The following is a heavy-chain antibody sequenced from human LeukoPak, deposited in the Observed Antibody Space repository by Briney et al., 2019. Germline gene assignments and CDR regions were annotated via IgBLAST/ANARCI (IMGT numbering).Heavy chain of an antibody. Sequence: SETLSLTCTVSGGSISSYYWNWIRQPPGKGLEWIGYIYYSGSTNYNPSLKSRVTISVDTSKNQFSLKLSSVTAADTAVYYCATLMDTAMVRGYWGQGTLVTVSS. D-gene: IGHD5-18*01. CDR2: IYYSGST. V-gene: IGHV4-59*01. J-gene: IGHJ4*02. CDR1: GGSISSYY. CDR3: ATLMDTAMVRGY.